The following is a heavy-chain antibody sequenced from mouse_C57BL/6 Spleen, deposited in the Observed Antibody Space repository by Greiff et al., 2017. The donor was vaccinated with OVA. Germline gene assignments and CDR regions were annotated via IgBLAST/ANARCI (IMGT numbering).Heavy chain of an antibody. V-gene: IGHV10-3*01. CDR1: GFTFNTSA. CDR3: VRDLPFDY. CDR2: IRSKSSNYAT. J-gene: IGHJ2*01. Sequence: EVQLVESGGGLVQPKGSLKLSCAASGFTFNTSAMHWVRQAPGKGLEWVAHIRSKSSNYATYYADSVKDRFTNSRDDSQSMLYLQMNNLKTEDTAMYYSVRDLPFDYWGQGTTLTVSS.